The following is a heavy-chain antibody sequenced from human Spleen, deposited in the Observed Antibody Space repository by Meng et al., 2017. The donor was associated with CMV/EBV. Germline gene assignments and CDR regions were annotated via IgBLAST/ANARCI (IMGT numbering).Heavy chain of an antibody. J-gene: IGHJ6*02. CDR2: ISSGSTGI. CDR1: GFTFNSYP. Sequence: GESLKISCAASGFTFNSYPMSWVRQAPGKGLEWVSYISSGSTGIYYADSVKGRFTISRDNSKNTLSLEMNSLRAEDTAVYYCAKVWRPPRPSRVSLYYGLDVWDQGTTVTVSS. V-gene: IGHV3-23*01. CDR3: AKVWRPPRPSRVSLYYGLDV. D-gene: IGHD6-6*01.